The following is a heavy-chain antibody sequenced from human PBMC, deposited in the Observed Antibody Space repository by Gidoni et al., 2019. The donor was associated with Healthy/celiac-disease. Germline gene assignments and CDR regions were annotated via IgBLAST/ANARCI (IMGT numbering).Heavy chain of an antibody. Sequence: QVQLVESGGGVVQPGRSLRLSCAASGFTFSSYGMHWVRQAPGKGLEWVAVISYDGSNKYYADSVKGRFTISRDNSKNTLYLQMNSLRAEDTAVYYCASSTGTALPNIYYMDVWGKGTTVTVSS. D-gene: IGHD1-1*01. CDR2: ISYDGSNK. CDR3: ASSTGTALPNIYYMDV. V-gene: IGHV3-30*03. CDR1: GFTFSSYG. J-gene: IGHJ6*03.